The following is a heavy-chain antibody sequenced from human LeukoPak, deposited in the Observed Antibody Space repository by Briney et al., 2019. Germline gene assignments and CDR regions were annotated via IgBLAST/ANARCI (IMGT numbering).Heavy chain of an antibody. D-gene: IGHD3-3*02. CDR3: ARDSSHFD. CDR2: IYTSGST. V-gene: IGHV4-4*07. CDR1: GGSISSYY. Sequence: SETLSLTCTVSGGSISSYYWSWIRQPAGEGLEWIGRIYTSGSTDYNPSLKSRVTMSVDTSKNQFSLNLSSVTAADTAVYFCARDSSHFDWGQGTLVTVSS. J-gene: IGHJ4*02.